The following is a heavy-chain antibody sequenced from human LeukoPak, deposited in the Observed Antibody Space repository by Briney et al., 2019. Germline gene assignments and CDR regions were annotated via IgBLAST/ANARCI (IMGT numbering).Heavy chain of an antibody. V-gene: IGHV4-4*07. Sequence: SETLSLTCTVSGGSISGYYWSWIRQPAGKGLEWIGRIYPSGSTNYNPSLKSRVTMSVDTSKNQFSLKLSSVTAAETAVYYCARQWYSSGWYEGVYWGQGTLVTVSS. D-gene: IGHD6-19*01. CDR2: IYPSGST. CDR3: ARQWYSSGWYEGVY. CDR1: GGSISGYY. J-gene: IGHJ4*02.